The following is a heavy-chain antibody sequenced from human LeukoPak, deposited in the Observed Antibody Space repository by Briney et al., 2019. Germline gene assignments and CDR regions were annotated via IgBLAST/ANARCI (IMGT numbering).Heavy chain of an antibody. D-gene: IGHD6-13*01. Sequence: GGSLRLSCAVSGFSVSGYWMTWVRQAPGQGLEWVANIKQGGSEKNYAGSVKGRFTISRDNAENSLFLQMNSLRVEDTAVYYCAREWQGGIAAAGTRIEGDYWGQGTLVAVSS. CDR2: IKQGGSEK. V-gene: IGHV3-7*01. CDR3: AREWQGGIAAAGTRIEGDY. CDR1: GFSVSGYW. J-gene: IGHJ4*02.